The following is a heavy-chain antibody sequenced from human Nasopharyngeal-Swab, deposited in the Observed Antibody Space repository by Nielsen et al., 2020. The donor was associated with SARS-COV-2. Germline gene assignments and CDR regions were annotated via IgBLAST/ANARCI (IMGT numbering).Heavy chain of an antibody. Sequence: SETLSLTCTVSGGSISSYYWSWIRQPPGKGLEWIGYIYYSGSTNYNPSLKSRVTISVDTSKNQFSLKLSFVTAADTAVYYCARESGGDSGWFDPWGQGTLVTVSS. CDR2: IYYSGST. D-gene: IGHD5-12*01. V-gene: IGHV4-59*01. CDR3: ARESGGDSGWFDP. CDR1: GGSISSYY. J-gene: IGHJ5*02.